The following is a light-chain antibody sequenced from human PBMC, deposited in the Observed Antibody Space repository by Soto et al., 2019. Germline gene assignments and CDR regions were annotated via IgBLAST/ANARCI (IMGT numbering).Light chain of an antibody. CDR3: QQTYISPPT. J-gene: IGKJ5*01. CDR2: AAS. Sequence: DIVVTQSPDSLAVSLGERATINCKSSQSIRSYLNWYQQKPGKAPKLLIYAASSLQSGVPLRFSGSGSGTDFTLTINSLQTEDFATYYCQQTYISPPTFGQGTRLEIK. CDR1: QSIRSY. V-gene: IGKV1-39*01.